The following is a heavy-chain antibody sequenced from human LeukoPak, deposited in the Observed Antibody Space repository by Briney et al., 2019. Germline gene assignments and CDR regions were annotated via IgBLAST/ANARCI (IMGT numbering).Heavy chain of an antibody. D-gene: IGHD5/OR15-5a*01. V-gene: IGHV5-51*01. J-gene: IGHJ4*02. CDR3: ARHRKDWSVYESFDY. CDR1: GYSFTSYW. Sequence: GESLKISCKGSGYSFTSYWIGWVRQMPGKGLEWMGIIYPGDSDTRYSPSFQGQVTISADKSISTAYLQWSSLKASNTAMYYCARHRKDWSVYESFDYWGQGTLVTVSS. CDR2: IYPGDSDT.